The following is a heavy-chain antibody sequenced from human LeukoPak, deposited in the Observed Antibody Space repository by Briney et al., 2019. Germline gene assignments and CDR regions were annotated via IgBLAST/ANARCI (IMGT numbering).Heavy chain of an antibody. CDR1: GYTFTGYY. Sequence: ASVKVSCKASGYTFTGYYMHWVRQAPGQGLEWMGWINPNSGGTNYAQKFQGRVTMTRDTSISTAYMELSRLRSDDTAVYYCARDQYYYGSGSYGLDYWGQGTLVTVSS. CDR3: ARDQYYYGSGSYGLDY. D-gene: IGHD3-10*01. J-gene: IGHJ4*02. V-gene: IGHV1-2*02. CDR2: INPNSGGT.